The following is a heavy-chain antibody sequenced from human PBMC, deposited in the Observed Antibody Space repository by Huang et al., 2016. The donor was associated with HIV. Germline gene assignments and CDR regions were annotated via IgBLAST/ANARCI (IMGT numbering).Heavy chain of an antibody. J-gene: IGHJ4*02. D-gene: IGHD3-16*01. CDR1: GYKFHIYE. Sequence: QIHLVQSGPEVKQPGASVKVSCKASGYKFHIYEITWVRQTPGQALEWMVWIRGDNVSTRFAQKFQDRLTMTTDVSTSTAYLELRSLRLDDTAVYYCARTKGEFDFWGQGALVTVSS. CDR3: ARTKGEFDF. V-gene: IGHV1-18*04. CDR2: IRGDNVST.